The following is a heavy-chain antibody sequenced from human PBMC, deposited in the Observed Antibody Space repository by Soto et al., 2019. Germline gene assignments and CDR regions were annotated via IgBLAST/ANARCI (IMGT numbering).Heavy chain of an antibody. Sequence: GASVKVSCKASGYTFTSYDINWVRQATGQGLEWMGWMNPNSGNTGYAQKFQGRVTMTRNTSISTAYMELGSLRSEDTAVYYCARGRFLEWLSHGDYWGQGTLVTVSS. CDR2: MNPNSGNT. CDR3: ARGRFLEWLSHGDY. D-gene: IGHD3-3*01. CDR1: GYTFTSYD. J-gene: IGHJ4*02. V-gene: IGHV1-8*01.